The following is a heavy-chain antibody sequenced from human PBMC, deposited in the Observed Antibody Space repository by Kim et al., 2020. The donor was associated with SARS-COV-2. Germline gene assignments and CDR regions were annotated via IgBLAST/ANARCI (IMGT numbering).Heavy chain of an antibody. CDR1: GFTFSHDW. V-gene: IGHV3-7*01. D-gene: IGHD3-10*02. J-gene: IGHJ4*02. CDR3: ARSVFGDNY. Sequence: GGSQRLSCAASGFTFSHDWMTWVRQAPGKGLEWVANINQDGSESYYVDSVKGRFTISRDNAKNSLYLQMNSLRVEDTAVYYCARSVFGDNYWGQGTLVSVSS. CDR2: INQDGSES.